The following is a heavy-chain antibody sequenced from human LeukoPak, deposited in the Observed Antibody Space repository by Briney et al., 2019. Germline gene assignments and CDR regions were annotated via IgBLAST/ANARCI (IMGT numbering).Heavy chain of an antibody. J-gene: IGHJ4*02. CDR3: ARDREVGTTRKYFDY. CDR2: INPSDGSI. CDR1: GYISTNYY. D-gene: IGHD1-26*01. Sequence: GASVKVSCKASGYISTNYYMHWVRQAPGQGLEWMGIINPSDGSISYAQKFQGRVIMTRDTSTSTVYMDLSSLRSEDTAVYYCARDREVGTTRKYFDYWGQGTLVTVSS. V-gene: IGHV1-46*01.